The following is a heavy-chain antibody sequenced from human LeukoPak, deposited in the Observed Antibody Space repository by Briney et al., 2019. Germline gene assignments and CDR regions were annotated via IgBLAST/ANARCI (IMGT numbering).Heavy chain of an antibody. J-gene: IGHJ4*02. CDR3: ARGSIAAAGTPLDY. V-gene: IGHV3-13*01. CDR1: GFTFSSYD. D-gene: IGHD6-13*01. Sequence: GGSLGLSCAASGFTFSSYDMHWVRQATGKGLEWVSAIGTAGDTYYPGSVKGRFTISRENAKNSLYLQMNSLRAGDTAVYYCARGSIAAAGTPLDYWGQGTLVTVSS. CDR2: IGTAGDT.